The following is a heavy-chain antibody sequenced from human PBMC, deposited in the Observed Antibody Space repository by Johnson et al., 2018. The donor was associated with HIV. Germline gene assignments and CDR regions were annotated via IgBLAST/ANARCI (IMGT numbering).Heavy chain of an antibody. CDR3: AREGDSSGMVFLDAFDI. CDR1: GFTVSRSY. D-gene: IGHD3-22*01. V-gene: IGHV3-66*02. J-gene: IGHJ3*02. Sequence: VQLVESGGGLVQPGGSLRLSCAASGFTVSRSYMSWVRQAPGEGLEWVSVIFSGGTTYYADSVKGRFTISRNNSKNTLYLQMNSLRAEDTAVYYCAREGDSSGMVFLDAFDIWGQGTMVTVSS. CDR2: IFSGGTT.